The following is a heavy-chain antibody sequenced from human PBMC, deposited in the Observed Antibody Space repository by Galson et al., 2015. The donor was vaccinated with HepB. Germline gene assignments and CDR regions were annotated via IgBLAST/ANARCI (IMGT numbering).Heavy chain of an antibody. CDR2: INPSGGST. J-gene: IGHJ6*02. CDR3: GIYGSGSYYTGYYGMDV. D-gene: IGHD3-10*01. CDR1: GYTFTSYY. Sequence: SVKVSCKASGYTFTSYYMHWVRQAPGQGLEWMGIINPSGGSTSYAQKFQGRVTMTRDTSTSTVYMELSSLRSEDTAVYYCGIYGSGSYYTGYYGMDVWGQGTTVTVSS. V-gene: IGHV1-46*01.